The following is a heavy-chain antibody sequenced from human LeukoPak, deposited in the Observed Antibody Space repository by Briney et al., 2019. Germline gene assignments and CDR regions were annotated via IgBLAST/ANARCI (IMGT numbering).Heavy chain of an antibody. Sequence: SETLSLTCTVSGGSISSSSYYWGWIPQPPGKGLEWIGSIYYSGSTYYNPSLKSRVTISVDTSKNQFSLKLSSVTAADAAVYYCARRSDYDILTGYYLSGAYDIWGQGTMVTVSS. CDR2: IYYSGST. CDR3: ARRSDYDILTGYYLSGAYDI. D-gene: IGHD3-9*01. J-gene: IGHJ3*02. CDR1: GGSISSSSYY. V-gene: IGHV4-39*01.